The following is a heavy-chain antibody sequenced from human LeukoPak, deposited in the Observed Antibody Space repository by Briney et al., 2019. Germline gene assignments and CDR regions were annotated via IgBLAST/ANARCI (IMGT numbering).Heavy chain of an antibody. V-gene: IGHV3-23*01. CDR1: GFTFSSYA. J-gene: IGHJ4*02. D-gene: IGHD5-18*01. CDR3: ARTGYNYGTPLNN. CDR2: ISGSGGST. Sequence: GGSLRLSCAASGFTFSSYAMSWVRQAPGKGLEWVSAISGSGGSTYYADSVKGRFTISRDNSKNTLFLQMSSLRAEDTAVYYCARTGYNYGTPLNNWGQGTLVTVSS.